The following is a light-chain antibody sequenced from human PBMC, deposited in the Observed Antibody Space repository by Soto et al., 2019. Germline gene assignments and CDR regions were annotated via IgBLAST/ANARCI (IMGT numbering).Light chain of an antibody. CDR2: GAS. CDR1: QSVSSY. J-gene: IGKJ3*01. CDR3: QQYGSSPFT. V-gene: IGKV3-20*01. Sequence: EIVLTQSPGTLSLTPGERATLSCRASQSVSSYLAWYQQKPGQAPRLLIYGASSRATGIPDRFSGSGSGTDFIFTISRLEPEDFAVYYCQQYGSSPFTFGPGTKVDI.